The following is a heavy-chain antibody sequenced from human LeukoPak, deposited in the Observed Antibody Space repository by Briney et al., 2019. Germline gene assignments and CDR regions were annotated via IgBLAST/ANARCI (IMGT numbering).Heavy chain of an antibody. V-gene: IGHV1-24*01. J-gene: IGHJ4*02. CDR3: ATFEKWLLYRTQPFDY. Sequence: GASVKVSCKVSGYTLTELSMHWVRQAPGKGLEWMGGFDPEDGETIYAQKFQGRVTMTEDTSTDTAYMELSSLRSEDTAVYYCATFEKWLLYRTQPFDYWGQGTLVTVSS. D-gene: IGHD3-3*01. CDR1: GYTLTELS. CDR2: FDPEDGET.